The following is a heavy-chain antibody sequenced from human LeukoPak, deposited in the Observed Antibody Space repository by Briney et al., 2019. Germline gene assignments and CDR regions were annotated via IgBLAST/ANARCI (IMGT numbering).Heavy chain of an antibody. V-gene: IGHV3-30*02. CDR1: GFDFNKYG. J-gene: IGHJ4*02. D-gene: IGHD6-13*01. Sequence: GGSLRLSCAASGFDFNKYGMHWVRQAPGKGLEWVAYIRYHGSVTYYADSVKGRFTISRDNSKNTLYLQMNSLRGDDTAVYYCARVLSYSSSWYREYYFDYWGQGTLVTVSS. CDR2: IRYHGSVT. CDR3: ARVLSYSSSWYREYYFDY.